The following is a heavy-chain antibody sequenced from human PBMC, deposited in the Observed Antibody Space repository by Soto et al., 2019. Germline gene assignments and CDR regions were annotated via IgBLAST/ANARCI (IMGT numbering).Heavy chain of an antibody. CDR2: ITWNSGSR. J-gene: IGHJ3*02. V-gene: IGHV3-9*01. CDR3: PKSKGDLGILKPTVATFWGPCQI. Sequence: EVQLVESGGGLVQPGRSLRLSCAASGFTFDDYAMHWVRQAPGKGPEWVSGITWNSGSRGYAASVKGRFTISRDNSKNLLFLLRNSLRTADKALYYCPKSKGDLGILKPTVATFWGPCQIWGEATMVTISS. CDR1: GFTFDDYA. D-gene: IGHD4-17*01.